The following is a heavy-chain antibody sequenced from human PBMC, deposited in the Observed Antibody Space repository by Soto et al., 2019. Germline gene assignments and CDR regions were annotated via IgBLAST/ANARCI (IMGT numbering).Heavy chain of an antibody. CDR3: AIYGSGTYYPTTFDS. Sequence: QVQLQESGPGLVKPSQTLSLTCTVSGGSISSAGYNWSWIRQHPGKGLEWIGYIYYSGSTYYNPSLSSRVTLPXAXSXTPFSRKLSSVTAAATAVYYCAIYGSGTYYPTTFDSWGQGTLVTVSS. D-gene: IGHD3-10*01. V-gene: IGHV4-31*03. CDR1: GGSISSAGYN. J-gene: IGHJ4*02. CDR2: IYYSGST.